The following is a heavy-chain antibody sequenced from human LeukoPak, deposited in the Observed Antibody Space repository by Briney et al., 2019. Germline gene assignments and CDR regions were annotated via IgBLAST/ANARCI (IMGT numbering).Heavy chain of an antibody. Sequence: GGSLRLSCAASGFTFSSYAMSWVRQAPGKGLEWVSAISGSGGSTYYADSVKGRFTISRDNSKDTLYLQMNSLRAEDTAVYYCAKDLTMIVVVNNFDYWGQGTLVTVSS. CDR1: GFTFSSYA. V-gene: IGHV3-23*01. D-gene: IGHD3-22*01. CDR2: ISGSGGST. CDR3: AKDLTMIVVVNNFDY. J-gene: IGHJ4*02.